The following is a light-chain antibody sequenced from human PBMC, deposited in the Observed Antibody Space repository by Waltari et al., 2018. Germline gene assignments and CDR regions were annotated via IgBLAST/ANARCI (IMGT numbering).Light chain of an antibody. CDR3: CSYAGSSTYVV. CDR2: EGS. V-gene: IGLV2-23*01. Sequence: QAALTQSASVSGSPGQSITISCTGTSSDVGSYNLLSWYKQHPGKAPKLMMYEGSKRPSGVSNRFSGSKSGNTASLTISGLQAEDEADYYCCSYAGSSTYVVFGGGTKLTVL. J-gene: IGLJ2*01. CDR1: SSDVGSYNL.